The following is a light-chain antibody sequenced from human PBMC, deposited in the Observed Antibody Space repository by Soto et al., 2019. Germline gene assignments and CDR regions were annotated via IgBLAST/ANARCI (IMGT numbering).Light chain of an antibody. CDR3: QQYNSWPGT. J-gene: IGKJ1*01. CDR1: QSINSN. V-gene: IGKV3-15*01. Sequence: EIVMTQSPDTLSVSPGERATLSCRASQSINSNLAWYQQKPGQAPRLLIYGASTRATGIPVRFSGSGSGTEFTLTISGLQSEDFAVYYCQQYNSWPGTFGQGTKVEIK. CDR2: GAS.